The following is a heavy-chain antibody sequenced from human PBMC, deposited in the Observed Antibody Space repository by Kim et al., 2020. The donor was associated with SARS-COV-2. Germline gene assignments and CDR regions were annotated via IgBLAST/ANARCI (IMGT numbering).Heavy chain of an antibody. V-gene: IGHV4-39*01. J-gene: IGHJ4*02. CDR3: ARRPKEKGSGVDY. CDR2: IYYSRST. Sequence: SETLSLTCTVSGGSISSSSYYWGWIRPPPGKGLEWIGSIYYSRSTYYNPSLKSRVTISVDTSKNQFSLKLSSVTAAATAVYYCARRPKEKGSGVDYWGQGTLVTVSS. D-gene: IGHD6-19*01. CDR1: GGSISSSSYY.